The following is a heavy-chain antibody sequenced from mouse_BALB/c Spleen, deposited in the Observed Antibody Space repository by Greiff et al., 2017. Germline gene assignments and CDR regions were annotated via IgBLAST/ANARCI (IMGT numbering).Heavy chain of an antibody. J-gene: IGHJ4*01. CDR2: INPSTGYT. CDR1: GYTFTSYW. V-gene: IGHV1-7*01. D-gene: IGHD1-1*01. CDR3: ARWDYGSSFYYAMDY. Sequence: VQLVESGAELAKPGASVKMSCKASGYTFTSYWMHWVKQRPGQGLEWIGYINPSTGYTEYNQKFKDKATLTADKSSSTAYMQLSSLTSEDSAVYYCARWDYGSSFYYAMDYWGQGTSVTVSS.